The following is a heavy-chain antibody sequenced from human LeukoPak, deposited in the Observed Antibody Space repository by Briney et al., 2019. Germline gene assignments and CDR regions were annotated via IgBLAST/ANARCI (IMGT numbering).Heavy chain of an antibody. CDR1: GFTFSSYG. V-gene: IGHV3-30*03. CDR2: ISFDGSNK. J-gene: IGHJ4*02. Sequence: PGGSLRLSCAASGFTFSSYGMHWVRQAPGKGLEWVAVISFDGSNKYYADSVKGRFTISRDNSKNTLSLQMNSLRAEDTALYYCAEGVGYSGSYVGYWGQGTLVTVFS. D-gene: IGHD1-26*01. CDR3: AEGVGYSGSYVGY.